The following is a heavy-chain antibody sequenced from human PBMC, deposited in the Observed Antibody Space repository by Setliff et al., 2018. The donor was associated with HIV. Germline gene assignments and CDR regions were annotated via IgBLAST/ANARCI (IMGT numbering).Heavy chain of an antibody. V-gene: IGHV3-23*01. CDR1: GFNFDIFA. D-gene: IGHD1-26*01. CDR2: ISRTGSTI. CDR3: AKGQVGARAFDI. J-gene: IGHJ3*02. Sequence: SGGSLRLSCAASGFNFDIFAMHWVRQAPGKGLEWVSYISRTGSTIYYADSVKGRFTISRDNSKNTLYLQMNSLRAEDTAVYYRAKGQVGARAFDIWGQGTMVTVSS.